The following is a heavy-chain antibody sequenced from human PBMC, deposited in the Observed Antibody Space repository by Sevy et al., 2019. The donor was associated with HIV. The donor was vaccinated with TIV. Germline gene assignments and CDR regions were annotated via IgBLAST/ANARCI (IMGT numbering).Heavy chain of an antibody. V-gene: IGHV6-1*01. CDR2: TYYTSRWSS. D-gene: IGHD1-26*01. CDR1: GDSVSSNGVA. CDR3: ARDYIGGSRGGEGFDP. J-gene: IGHJ5*02. Sequence: SQTLSLTCGISGDSVSSNGVAWNWIRQSPSRGLEWLGRTYYTSRWSSDYAASVKTRITINPDTSKNQFSLQLNSVTPEDTAVYYCARDYIGGSRGGEGFDPWGQRTLVTVSS.